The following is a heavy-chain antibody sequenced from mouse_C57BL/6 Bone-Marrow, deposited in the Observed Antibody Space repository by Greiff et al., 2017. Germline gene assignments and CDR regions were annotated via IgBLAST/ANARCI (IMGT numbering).Heavy chain of an antibody. Sequence: VQLQQSGPELVKPGASVKMSCKASGYTFTDYNMHWVKQSHGKSLEWIGYINPNNGGTSYNQKFKGKATLTVNKSSSTAYMALRSLSSEESAVYYWSRGVIYYDVSSYGYFDVWGTGTTVTVSS. V-gene: IGHV1-22*01. D-gene: IGHD1-1*01. CDR3: SRGVIYYDVSSYGYFDV. J-gene: IGHJ1*03. CDR1: GYTFTDYN. CDR2: INPNNGGT.